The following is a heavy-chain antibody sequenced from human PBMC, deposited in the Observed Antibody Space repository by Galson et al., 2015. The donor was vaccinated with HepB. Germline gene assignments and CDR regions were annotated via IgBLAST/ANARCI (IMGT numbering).Heavy chain of an antibody. D-gene: IGHD6-19*01. V-gene: IGHV3-11*01. CDR2: ISSSVRNI. CDR1: GFTFSDYY. Sequence: RLSCAASGFTFSDYYMAWVRQAPGKGLEWVSSISSSVRNIFYADSVKGRFTISRDNAKNSLYLQMNSLRAEDTAVYYCARVAVAGTLHYWGQGTLVTVSS. CDR3: ARVAVAGTLHY. J-gene: IGHJ4*02.